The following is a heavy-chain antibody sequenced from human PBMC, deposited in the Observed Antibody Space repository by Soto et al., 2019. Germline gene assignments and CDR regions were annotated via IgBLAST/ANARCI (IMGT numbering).Heavy chain of an antibody. CDR3: AKAMYYDFWSGYYTGPPYYYGMDV. V-gene: IGHV3-43*02. CDR2: ISGDGGST. CDR1: GFTFDDYA. J-gene: IGHJ6*02. Sequence: GGSLRLSCAASGFTFDDYAMHWVRQAPGKGLEWVSLISGDGGSTYYADSVKGRFTISRDNSKNSLYLQMNSLRTEDTALYYCAKAMYYDFWSGYYTGPPYYYGMDVWGQGTTVTVSS. D-gene: IGHD3-3*01.